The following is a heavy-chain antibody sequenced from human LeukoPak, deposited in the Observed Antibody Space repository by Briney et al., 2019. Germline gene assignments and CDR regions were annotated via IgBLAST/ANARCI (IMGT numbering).Heavy chain of an antibody. CDR3: AKFGIRGCSSSTRCYTSFFYYGMDV. V-gene: IGHV5-51*01. Sequence: GESLKISCKGSGYSFQDYWIGWVRQMPGKGPELTGRIFPHDSDTKYSPSFEGQVTISVDKSISTAYVQWGSLRVSDTAIYYCAKFGIRGCSSSTRCYTSFFYYGMDVWGQGTTVTVSS. CDR1: GYSFQDYW. D-gene: IGHD2-2*02. J-gene: IGHJ6*02. CDR2: IFPHDSDT.